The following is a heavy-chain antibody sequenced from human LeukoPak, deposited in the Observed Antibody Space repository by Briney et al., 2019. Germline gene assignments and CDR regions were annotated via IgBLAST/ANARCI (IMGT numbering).Heavy chain of an antibody. CDR2: ISGSSIYI. J-gene: IGHJ4*02. D-gene: IGHD1-26*01. CDR3: ATPRGSGSYLAFDY. CDR1: GFTFSSYS. Sequence: GGSLRLSCAASGFTFSSYSMNWVRQAPGKGLEWVSYISGSSIYIYYVDSVKGRFTISRDNAKSSLYLQMNSLRAEDTAVYYCATPRGSGSYLAFDYWGQGTLVTVSS. V-gene: IGHV3-21*01.